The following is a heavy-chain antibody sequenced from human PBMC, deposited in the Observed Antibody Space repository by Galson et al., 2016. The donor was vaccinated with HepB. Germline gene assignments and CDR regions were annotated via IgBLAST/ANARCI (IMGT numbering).Heavy chain of an antibody. CDR2: ISAGADRS. CDR3: AKDWGYCGGDCPVYFDL. V-gene: IGHV3-23*01. J-gene: IGHJ2*01. CDR1: GFTFSHFA. Sequence: SLRLSCAASGFTFSHFAMSWLRQAPGKGLEWFSAISAGADRSYYADSVKGRFTISRDNSKNTLYLPMNSLRTEDTAVYYCAKDWGYCGGDCPVYFDLWGRGTLVTVSS. D-gene: IGHD2-21*02.